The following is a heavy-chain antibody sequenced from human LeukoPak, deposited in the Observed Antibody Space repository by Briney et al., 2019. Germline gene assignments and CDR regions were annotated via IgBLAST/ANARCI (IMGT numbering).Heavy chain of an antibody. V-gene: IGHV4-39*01. Sequence: PSETLSLTCTVSGGSIRSSYYYWGWIRQPPGKGLEWIGSIYDSGSTYYNPSLKSRVTISVDTSKNQFSLKLNSVTAADTAVYYCARHEGLVLRFLSGRRGTFDPWGQGTLVTVSS. CDR3: ARHEGLVLRFLSGRRGTFDP. J-gene: IGHJ5*02. CDR1: GGSIRSSYYY. D-gene: IGHD3-3*01. CDR2: IYDSGST.